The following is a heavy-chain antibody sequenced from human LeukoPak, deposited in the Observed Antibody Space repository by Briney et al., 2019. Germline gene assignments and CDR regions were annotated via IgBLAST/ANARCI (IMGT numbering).Heavy chain of an antibody. J-gene: IGHJ2*01. V-gene: IGHV4-59*01. Sequence: SETLSLTCTFSGGSNSRYYWICIRQPPGKGLEWIGDIYYSWSTNHNPSLKSRLTISLDTSKNQFSLKLSSVTAADTAVYYCARYTYYYDSSGNYGYFDFWGRGTVVTVSS. D-gene: IGHD3-22*01. CDR2: IYYSWST. CDR1: GGSNSRYY. CDR3: ARYTYYYDSSGNYGYFDF.